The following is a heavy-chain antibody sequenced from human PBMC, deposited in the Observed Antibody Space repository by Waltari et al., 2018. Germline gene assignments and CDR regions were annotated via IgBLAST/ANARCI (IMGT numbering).Heavy chain of an antibody. D-gene: IGHD6-13*01. J-gene: IGHJ6*02. CDR1: GGTFISYA. CDR2: IIPSLGTG. CDR3: ARGNWYTAGYYYGMDV. V-gene: IGHV1-69*01. Sequence: QVQLVQCGAEVKKPGSSVKVSCKASGGTFISYAISWVRQAPGQGLEWMVGIIPSLGTGNKAQKSECRGKITADESTSTAYRELSSLRSEDTAVYYCARGNWYTAGYYYGMDVWGQGTTVTVSS.